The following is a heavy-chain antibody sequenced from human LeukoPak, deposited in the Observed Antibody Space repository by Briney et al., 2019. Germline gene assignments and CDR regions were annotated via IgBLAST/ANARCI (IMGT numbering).Heavy chain of an antibody. Sequence: PGGSLRLSCAASGFTFSSYSMNWVRQAPGKGLEWVSSISSSSSYIYYADSVKGRFTISRDNAKNSLYLQMNSLRAEDTAVYYCARDYPPGDDYGDYFFVMTHYYMDVWGKGTTVTVSS. CDR3: ARDYPPGDDYGDYFFVMTHYYMDV. CDR2: ISSSSSYI. D-gene: IGHD4-17*01. CDR1: GFTFSSYS. J-gene: IGHJ6*03. V-gene: IGHV3-21*01.